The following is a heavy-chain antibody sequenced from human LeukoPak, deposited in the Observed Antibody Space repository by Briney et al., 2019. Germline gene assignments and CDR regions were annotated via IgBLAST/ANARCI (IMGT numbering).Heavy chain of an antibody. J-gene: IGHJ4*02. D-gene: IGHD6-13*01. V-gene: IGHV3-23*01. CDR1: GFSFSVYG. Sequence: PGGSLRLSCAASGFSFSVYGMNWVRQAPGKGLEWVSAISGSGGSTYYADSVKGRFTISRDNSKNTLYLQMNSLSAEDTAVYYCAKDQGSSWFFYFDYWGQGTLVTVSS. CDR3: AKDQGSSWFFYFDY. CDR2: ISGSGGST.